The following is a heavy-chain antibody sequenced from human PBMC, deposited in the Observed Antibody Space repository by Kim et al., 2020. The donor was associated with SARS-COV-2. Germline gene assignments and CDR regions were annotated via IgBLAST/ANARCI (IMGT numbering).Heavy chain of an antibody. V-gene: IGHV4-59*01. CDR3: ARDLYSSSWYGYFDVAPLDY. D-gene: IGHD6-13*01. CDR1: GGSISSYY. CDR2: IYYSGST. J-gene: IGHJ4*02. Sequence: SETLSLTCTVSGGSISSYYWSWIRQPPGKGLEWIGYIYYSGSTNYNPSLKSRVTISVDTSKNQFSLKLSSVTAADTAVYYCARDLYSSSWYGYFDVAPLDYWGQGTLVTVSS.